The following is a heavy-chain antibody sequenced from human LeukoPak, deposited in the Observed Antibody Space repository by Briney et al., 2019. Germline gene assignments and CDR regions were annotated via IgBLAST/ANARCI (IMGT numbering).Heavy chain of an antibody. Sequence: SETLSLTCTVSGGSINSTNQYWGWIRQPPGKGLEWIGTMYYSGSTYSNPSLKSRVAISVDTSKNQFSLKLSSVTAADTAIYYCARQVTSSRRTPFDYWGQGTLVTVSS. V-gene: IGHV4-39*01. D-gene: IGHD6-13*01. CDR1: GGSINSTNQY. CDR3: ARQVTSSRRTPFDY. CDR2: MYYSGST. J-gene: IGHJ4*02.